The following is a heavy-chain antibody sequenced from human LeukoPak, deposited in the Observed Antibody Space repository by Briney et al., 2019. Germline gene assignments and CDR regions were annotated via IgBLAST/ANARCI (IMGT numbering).Heavy chain of an antibody. CDR2: ISSSSTI. J-gene: IGHJ4*02. CDR3: AREGGYDLYYFDY. D-gene: IGHD5-12*01. V-gene: IGHV3-48*01. Sequence: GGSLRLSCAASGFTFSSYSMNWVRQAPGKGLEWVSYISSSSTIYYADSVKGRFTISRDNAKNSLYLQMNSPRAEDTAVYYCAREGGYDLYYFDYWGQGTLVTVSS. CDR1: GFTFSSYS.